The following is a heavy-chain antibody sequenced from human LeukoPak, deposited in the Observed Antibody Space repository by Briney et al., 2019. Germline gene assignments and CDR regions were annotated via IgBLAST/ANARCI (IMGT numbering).Heavy chain of an antibody. D-gene: IGHD3-10*01. J-gene: IGHJ4*02. V-gene: IGHV3-23*01. CDR1: GFTFSSYA. CDR3: AKEFLITMVRGVIDY. CDR2: ISGSGGST. Sequence: PGGSLRLSCADSGFTFSSYAMSWVLQAPGNGLEWVSAISGSGGSTYYAESVKGRFTISRDNSKNTLYLQMNSLSAEDRAVYYCAKEFLITMVRGVIDYWGQGNLVTVSS.